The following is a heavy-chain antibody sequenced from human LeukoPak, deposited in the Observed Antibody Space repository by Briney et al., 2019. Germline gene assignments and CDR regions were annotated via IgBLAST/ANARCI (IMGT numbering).Heavy chain of an antibody. Sequence: GGSLRLSCTASGFTFSSYWMSWVRQAPGKGLEWVANIQQDGSEKYYVDSVKGRFTISRDNAKNSLYLQMNSLRAEDTAVYYCARGGLWGSFDYWGQGILVTVSS. CDR3: ARGGLWGSFDY. CDR2: IQQDGSEK. V-gene: IGHV3-7*01. CDR1: GFTFSSYW. D-gene: IGHD5-18*01. J-gene: IGHJ4*02.